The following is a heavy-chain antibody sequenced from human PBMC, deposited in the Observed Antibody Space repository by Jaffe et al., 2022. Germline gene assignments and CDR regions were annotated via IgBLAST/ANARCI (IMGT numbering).Heavy chain of an antibody. CDR2: VWHSGGT. D-gene: IGHD2-8*01. J-gene: IGHJ5*01. Sequence: QVQLQESGPGLVKPSETLSLTCVVSGYSINTGYHWGWIRQPPGKGLEWIGNVWHSGGTNYNPSLKSRVTVSMDTSKNQFSLKLSSVTAADTAIYYCVRGVDSWGQGTLVTISS. CDR1: GYSINTGYH. CDR3: VRGVDS. V-gene: IGHV4-38-2*01.